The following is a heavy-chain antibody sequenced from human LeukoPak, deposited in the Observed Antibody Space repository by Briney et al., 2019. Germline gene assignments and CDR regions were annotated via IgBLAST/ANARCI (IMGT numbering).Heavy chain of an antibody. Sequence: PGGSLRLSCEASAFTLSTYWMHWVRQAPGKGLVWVSRINSVRSSTNYADSVKGRFTISKDNAKNTLYLQMNSLRTEDTALYYCARGRSGAGNSFDYWGQGILVTISS. V-gene: IGHV3-74*01. J-gene: IGHJ4*02. D-gene: IGHD2-8*02. CDR3: ARGRSGAGNSFDY. CDR2: INSVRSST. CDR1: AFTLSTYW.